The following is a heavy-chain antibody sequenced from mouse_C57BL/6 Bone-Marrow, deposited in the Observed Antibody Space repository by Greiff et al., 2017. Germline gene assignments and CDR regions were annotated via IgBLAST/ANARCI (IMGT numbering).Heavy chain of an antibody. Sequence: VQLQQSGAELVRPGASVKLSCKASGYTFTDYYINWVKQRPGQGLEWIARIYPGSGNTYYNEKFKGKATLTAEKSSSTAYMQLSSLTSEDSAVYFCARSYYGNYVFAYWGQGTLVTVSA. V-gene: IGHV1-76*01. D-gene: IGHD2-1*01. CDR2: IYPGSGNT. J-gene: IGHJ3*01. CDR1: GYTFTDYY. CDR3: ARSYYGNYVFAY.